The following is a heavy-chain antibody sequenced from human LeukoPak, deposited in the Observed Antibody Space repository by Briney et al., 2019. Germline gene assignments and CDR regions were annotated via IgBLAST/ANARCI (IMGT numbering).Heavy chain of an antibody. V-gene: IGHV4-59*01. CDR2: IYYSGST. Sequence: ASETLSLTCNVSGGSIRGYYWSWIRQPPGKGLEWIGYIYYSGSTNYNPSLKSRVTISVETSKNQFSLKLSSETAADTAVYYCARVTGYMIEDYFDYWGQGTLVTVSS. D-gene: IGHD3-22*01. CDR1: GGSIRGYY. J-gene: IGHJ4*02. CDR3: ARVTGYMIEDYFDY.